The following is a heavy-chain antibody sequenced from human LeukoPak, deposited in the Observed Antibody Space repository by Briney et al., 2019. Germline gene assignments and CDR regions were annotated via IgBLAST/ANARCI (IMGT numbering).Heavy chain of an antibody. J-gene: IGHJ5*02. V-gene: IGHV4-4*07. CDR3: ARGNRLGYGSGRDWFDP. D-gene: IGHD3-10*01. CDR1: GGFISSYY. Sequence: SETLSLTCTVSGGFISSYYWSWIRQPAGKGLEWIGRIYTSGSTNYNPSLKSRVTMSVDTSKNQFSLKLNSVTAADTAVYYCARGNRLGYGSGRDWFDPWGQGTLVTVSS. CDR2: IYTSGST.